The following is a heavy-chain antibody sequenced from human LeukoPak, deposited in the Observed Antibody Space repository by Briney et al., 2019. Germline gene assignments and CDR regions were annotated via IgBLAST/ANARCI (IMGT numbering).Heavy chain of an antibody. D-gene: IGHD3-22*01. CDR3: ATLTHYYDDRQLDY. V-gene: IGHV4-39*07. CDR1: GGAISSTAYY. CDR2: IYHSGST. J-gene: IGHJ4*02. Sequence: SETLSLTCNVSGGAISSTAYYWGWIRQPPGKGLEWIGSIYHSGSTYYNPSLKSRVTISVDTSKNQFSLKLSSVTAADTAVYYCATLTHYYDDRQLDYWCQGTLVTVSS.